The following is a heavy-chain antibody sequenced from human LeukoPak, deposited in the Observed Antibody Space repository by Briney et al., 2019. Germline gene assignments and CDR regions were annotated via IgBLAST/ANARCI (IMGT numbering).Heavy chain of an antibody. J-gene: IGHJ5*02. V-gene: IGHV1-8*01. CDR2: MNYNSGNT. CDR3: ARVKYNWNDIFENWFDP. CDR1: GYTFTSFD. D-gene: IGHD1-1*01. Sequence: ASVKVSCKASGYTFTSFDINWVRQATGQGLEWMGWMNYNSGNTGYAQKFQGRVIMTRNISISTAYMELSSLRSEDSAVYYCARVKYNWNDIFENWFDPWGQGTLVTVSS.